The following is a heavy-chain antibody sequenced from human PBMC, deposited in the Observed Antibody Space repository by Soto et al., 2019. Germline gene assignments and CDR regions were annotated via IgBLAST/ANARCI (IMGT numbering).Heavy chain of an antibody. CDR2: IRSKAYGGTT. CDR1: GFTFGDYA. V-gene: IGHV3-49*03. Sequence: SGGSLRLSCTASGFTFGDYAMSWFRQAPGKGLEWVGFIRSKAYGGTTEYAASVKGRFTISRDDSKSIAYLQMNSLKTEDTAVYYCTRPGYSSSWYKSSYYYYSGMDVWCQGTTVTVSS. D-gene: IGHD6-13*01. CDR3: TRPGYSSSWYKSSYYYYSGMDV. J-gene: IGHJ6*02.